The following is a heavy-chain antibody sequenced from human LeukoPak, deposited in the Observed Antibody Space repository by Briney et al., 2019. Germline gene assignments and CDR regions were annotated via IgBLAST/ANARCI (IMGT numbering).Heavy chain of an antibody. CDR1: GFTVSSNY. Sequence: GGSPRLSCAASGFTVSSNYMSWVRQAPGKGLEWVSVIYSGGSTYYADSVKGRFTISRDNSKNTLYPQMNSLRAEDTAVYYCARVGSYGLYFDYWGQGTLVTVSS. D-gene: IGHD5-18*01. J-gene: IGHJ4*02. CDR3: ARVGSYGLYFDY. CDR2: IYSGGST. V-gene: IGHV3-53*01.